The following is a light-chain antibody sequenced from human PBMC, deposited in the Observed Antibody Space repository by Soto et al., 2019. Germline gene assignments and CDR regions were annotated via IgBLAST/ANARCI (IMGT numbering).Light chain of an antibody. CDR3: SSYAGSKGV. V-gene: IGLV2-8*01. CDR2: EVS. CDR1: SSDVGGYNY. J-gene: IGLJ1*01. Sequence: QSALTQPPSASESPGQSVTISCTGTSSDVGGYNYVSWYQQHPGKAPKLMIYEVSKRPSGVPDRFSGSKSGNTASLTVSGLQAEDEADYYCSSYAGSKGVFGTGTKVTVL.